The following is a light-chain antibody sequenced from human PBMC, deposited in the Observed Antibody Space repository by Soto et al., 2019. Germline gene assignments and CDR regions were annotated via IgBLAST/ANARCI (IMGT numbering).Light chain of an antibody. V-gene: IGLV2-23*01. J-gene: IGLJ2*01. CDR2: EGS. CDR3: CSYAGSSTSVV. CDR1: SSDVGSYNL. Sequence: QSVLTQPASVSGSPGQSITISCTGTSSDVGSYNLVSWYQQHPGKAPKPMIYEGSKRPSGVSNRFSGSKSGNTASLTISGLQAEDEADYYCCSYAGSSTSVVFGGGTKLTVL.